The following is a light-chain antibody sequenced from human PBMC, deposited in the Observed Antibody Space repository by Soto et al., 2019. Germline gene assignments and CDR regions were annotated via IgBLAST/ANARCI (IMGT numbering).Light chain of an antibody. CDR2: AAS. CDR3: QHYYTYPVT. CDR1: QDIRSY. V-gene: IGKV1D-16*01. J-gene: IGKJ5*01. Sequence: DPQMTQSPSSLSASVGDRVTITCRASQDIRSYLAWHQQKPDKAPKSLIYAASSLHSGVPSRFSGSGSGTDFTLTISSLQPEDFATYYGQHYYTYPVTCGQGTRLEIK.